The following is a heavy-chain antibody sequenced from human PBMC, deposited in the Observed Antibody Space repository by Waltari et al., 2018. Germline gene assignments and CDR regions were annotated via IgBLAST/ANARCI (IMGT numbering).Heavy chain of an antibody. Sequence: QVQLQESGPGLVKPSQTLSLTCTVSGGSISSGSYYWSWIRQPAGKGLEWIGYIYTSGSTNYNPSLKSRVTISVDTSKNQFSLKLSSVTAADTAVYYCARGRWLQPNFDYWGQGTLVTVSS. CDR1: GGSISSGSYY. CDR2: IYTSGST. CDR3: ARGRWLQPNFDY. J-gene: IGHJ4*02. D-gene: IGHD5-12*01. V-gene: IGHV4-61*09.